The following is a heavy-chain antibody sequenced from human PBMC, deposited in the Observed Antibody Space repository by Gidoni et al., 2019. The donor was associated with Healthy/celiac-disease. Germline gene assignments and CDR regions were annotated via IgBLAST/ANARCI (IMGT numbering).Heavy chain of an antibody. V-gene: IGHV1-69*01. Sequence: QVQLVQSGAEVKKPGSSVKVSCKASGGTFSNYAISWVRQAPGQGLEWMGGIIPMIGTANYAQKFQGRVTITADESTSTAYMELSSLRSEDTAVYYCARNNMGYVGANYFDSWGQGTLVTVSS. CDR1: GGTFSNYA. D-gene: IGHD1-26*01. CDR2: IIPMIGTA. CDR3: ARNNMGYVGANYFDS. J-gene: IGHJ4*02.